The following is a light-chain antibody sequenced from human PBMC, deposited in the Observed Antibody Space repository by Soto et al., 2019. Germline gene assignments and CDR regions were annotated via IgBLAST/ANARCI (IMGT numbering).Light chain of an antibody. CDR1: QSVSSTY. CDR3: QQYSASPPRYT. CDR2: GAS. V-gene: IGKV3-20*01. J-gene: IGKJ2*01. Sequence: EIVLTQSPGTLSLSPGERATLSCRASQSVSSTYLAWYQQKPGRAPRLLIYGASTRATDIPDRFSGSGSGTDFTLTISTLEPEDFAVYYCQQYSASPPRYTFGQGTNLEIK.